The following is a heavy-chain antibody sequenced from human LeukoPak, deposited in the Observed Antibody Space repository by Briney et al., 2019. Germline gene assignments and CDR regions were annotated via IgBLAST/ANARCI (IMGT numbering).Heavy chain of an antibody. CDR2: IKQDGSEK. CDR3: AREYYDILTGYYTRLGY. CDR1: GFTFSSYW. J-gene: IGHJ4*02. V-gene: IGHV3-7*01. D-gene: IGHD3-9*01. Sequence: GSLRLSCAASGFTFSSYWMSWVRQAPGKGLEWVANIKQDGSEKYYVDSVKGRFTISRDNAKNSLYLQMNSLRAEDTAVYYCAREYYDILTGYYTRLGYWGQGTLVTVSS.